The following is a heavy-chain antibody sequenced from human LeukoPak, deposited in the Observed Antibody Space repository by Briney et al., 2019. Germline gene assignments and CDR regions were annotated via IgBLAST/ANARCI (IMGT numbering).Heavy chain of an antibody. CDR2: INPNSGGT. CDR1: GYTFTGYY. CDR3: ARDSGRYSGSYYLDY. J-gene: IGHJ4*02. Sequence: ASVKVSCKASGYTFTGYYMHWVRQAPGQGLEWMGWINPNSGGTNYAQKFQGRVTMTRDTSISTAYMELSRLRSDDTAVYYCARDSGRYSGSYYLDYWGQGTLVTVSS. V-gene: IGHV1-2*02. D-gene: IGHD1-26*01.